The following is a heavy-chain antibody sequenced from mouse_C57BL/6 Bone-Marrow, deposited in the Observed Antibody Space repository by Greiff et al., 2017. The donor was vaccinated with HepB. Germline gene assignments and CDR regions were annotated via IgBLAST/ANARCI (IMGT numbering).Heavy chain of an antibody. V-gene: IGHV3-6*01. J-gene: IGHJ3*01. Sequence: EVKLMESGPGLVKPSQSLSLTCSVTGYSITSGYYWNWIRQFPGNKLEWMGYISYDGSNNYNPSLKNRISITRDTSKNQFFLKLNSVTTEDTATYYWARASSGAWFAYWGQGTLVTVSA. CDR1: GYSITSGYY. CDR3: ARASSGAWFAY. CDR2: ISYDGSN. D-gene: IGHD3-2*02.